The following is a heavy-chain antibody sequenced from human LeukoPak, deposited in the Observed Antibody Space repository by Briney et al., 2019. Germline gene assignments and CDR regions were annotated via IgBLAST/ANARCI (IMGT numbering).Heavy chain of an antibody. V-gene: IGHV4-39*01. D-gene: IGHD3-10*01. CDR3: ARHFLTRYGSGSYYKIRGPFDY. CDR2: IYYSGST. J-gene: IGHJ4*02. Sequence: PSETLSLTCTVSGGSISSSSYYWGWIRQPPGKGLEWIGSIYYSGSTYYNPSLKSRVTISVDTSKNQFSLKLSSVTAADTAVYYCARHFLTRYGSGSYYKIRGPFDYWGQGTLVTVSS. CDR1: GGSISSSSYY.